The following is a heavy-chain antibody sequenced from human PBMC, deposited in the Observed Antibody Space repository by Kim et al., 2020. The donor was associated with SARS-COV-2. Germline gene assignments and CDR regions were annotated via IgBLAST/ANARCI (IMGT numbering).Heavy chain of an antibody. CDR3: ATYSSSWNPHYFDN. V-gene: IGHV1-46*01. J-gene: IGHJ4*02. D-gene: IGHD6-13*01. Sequence: AQKYQGRVTMTRDTCTSTVYMELSSLRSEDTAVYYCATYSSSWNPHYFDNWGQGTLVTVSS.